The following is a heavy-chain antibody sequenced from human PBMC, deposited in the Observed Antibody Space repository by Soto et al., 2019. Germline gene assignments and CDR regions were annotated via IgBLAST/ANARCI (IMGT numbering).Heavy chain of an antibody. CDR2: IIPIFGTA. Sequence: XSVKVSFKASGGTFISYAISWVRQAPGQGLEWMGGIIPIFGTANYAQKFQGRVTITADKSTSTAYMELGSLRSEDTAVYYCASGGYYDSSGYYVYYYGMDVWGQGTTVTVSS. V-gene: IGHV1-69*06. D-gene: IGHD3-22*01. J-gene: IGHJ6*02. CDR1: GGTFISYA. CDR3: ASGGYYDSSGYYVYYYGMDV.